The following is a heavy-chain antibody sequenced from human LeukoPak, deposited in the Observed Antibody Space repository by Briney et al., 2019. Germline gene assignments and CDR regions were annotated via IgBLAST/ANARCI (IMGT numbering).Heavy chain of an antibody. CDR1: GLRFSDYY. Sequence: GGSLTLSCAASGLRFSDYYVSRIRQAPGKGLQWVSYISSGGDIMHYADSVKGRFTSSRDNAKNSGYLEMNSLGAEDTAVYYCATNLIGAGEYFQQWGQGTLVTVSS. CDR3: ATNLIGAGEYFQQ. V-gene: IGHV3-11*01. D-gene: IGHD2/OR15-2a*01. J-gene: IGHJ1*01. CDR2: ISSGGDIM.